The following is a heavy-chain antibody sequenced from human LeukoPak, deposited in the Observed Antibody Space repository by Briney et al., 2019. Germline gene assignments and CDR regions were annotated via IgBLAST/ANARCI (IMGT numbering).Heavy chain of an antibody. CDR2: IYTSGST. V-gene: IGHV4-4*07. CDR1: GYSISIGYY. D-gene: IGHD3-22*01. CDR3: ARDSVHYYDSSGPDGYFDY. Sequence: PSETLSLTCAVSGYSISIGYYWGWIRQPAGKGLEWIGRIYTSGSTNYNPSLKSRVTMSVDTSKNQFSLKLSSVTAADTAVYYCARDSVHYYDSSGPDGYFDYWGQGTLVTVSS. J-gene: IGHJ4*02.